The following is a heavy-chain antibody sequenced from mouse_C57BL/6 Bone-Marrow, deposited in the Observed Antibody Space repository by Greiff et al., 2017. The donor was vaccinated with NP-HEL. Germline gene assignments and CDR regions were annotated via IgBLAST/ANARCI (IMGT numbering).Heavy chain of an antibody. D-gene: IGHD2-4*01. Sequence: QVQLKQSGAELVKPGASVKLSCKASGYTFTSYWMHWVKQRPGQGLEWIGMIHPNSGSTNYNEKFKSKATLTVDKSSSTAYMQLSSLTSEDSAVYYCASGRLRRFAYWGQGTLVTVSA. J-gene: IGHJ3*01. V-gene: IGHV1-64*01. CDR1: GYTFTSYW. CDR2: IHPNSGST. CDR3: ASGRLRRFAY.